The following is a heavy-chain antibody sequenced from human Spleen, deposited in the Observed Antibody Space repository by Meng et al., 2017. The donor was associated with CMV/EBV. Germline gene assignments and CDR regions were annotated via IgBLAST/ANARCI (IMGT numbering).Heavy chain of an antibody. D-gene: IGHD3-3*01. Sequence: GESLKISCAASGFTFSSYAMSWVRQAPGKGLEWVSGISGSGGSTYYADSVKGRFTISRDNSKNTLYLQMNSLRAEDTAVYYCAREGYDFWSGYYPGGWDYYGMDVWGQGTTVTVSS. CDR1: GFTFSSYA. V-gene: IGHV3-23*01. J-gene: IGHJ6*02. CDR3: AREGYDFWSGYYPGGWDYYGMDV. CDR2: ISGSGGST.